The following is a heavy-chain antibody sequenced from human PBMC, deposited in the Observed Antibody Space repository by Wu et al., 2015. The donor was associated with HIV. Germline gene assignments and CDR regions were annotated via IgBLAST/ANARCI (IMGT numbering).Heavy chain of an antibody. J-gene: IGHJ6*03. D-gene: IGHD3-3*01. CDR1: GYSFSRNA. CDR3: ARDLGTIFGVVIMELDYYYYMDV. V-gene: IGHV1-18*01. Sequence: QVQLVQSGTEVKKPGASVKVSCQTSGYSFSRNAINWVRQAPGQGLDWLGWISTQSGTTSYPQKFKGRVTLTIDRSTTTVYMELRSLRSDDTAVYYCARDLGTIFGVVIMELDYYYYMDVWGKGTTVTVSS. CDR2: ISTQSGTT.